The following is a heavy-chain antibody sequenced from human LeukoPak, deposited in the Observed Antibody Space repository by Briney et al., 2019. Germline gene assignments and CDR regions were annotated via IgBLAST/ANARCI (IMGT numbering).Heavy chain of an antibody. CDR1: GFTFTNAW. Sequence: GGSPRLSCSASGFTFTNAWMSWVRQAPGKGLEWVGRIKSKTEGGTTDYAAPVKGRFSISRDDSKNTLYLQMNSLKSEDTAVYYCQGGRFWGQGTLVTV. CDR3: QGGRF. CDR2: IKSKTEGGTT. V-gene: IGHV3-15*01. D-gene: IGHD1-26*01. J-gene: IGHJ4*02.